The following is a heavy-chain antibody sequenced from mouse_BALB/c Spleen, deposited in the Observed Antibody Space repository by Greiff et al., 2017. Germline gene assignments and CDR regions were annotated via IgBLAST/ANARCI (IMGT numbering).Heavy chain of an antibody. CDR2: ISSGGGST. CDR1: GFAFSSYD. J-gene: IGHJ4*01. Sequence: EVQVVESGGDLVKPGGSLKLSCAASGFAFSSYDMSWVRQTPEKRLEWVAYISSGGGSTYYPDTVKGRFTISRDNAKNTLYLQMSSLKSEDTAMYYCARRPMDYWGQGTSVTVSS. CDR3: ARRPMDY. V-gene: IGHV5-12-1*01.